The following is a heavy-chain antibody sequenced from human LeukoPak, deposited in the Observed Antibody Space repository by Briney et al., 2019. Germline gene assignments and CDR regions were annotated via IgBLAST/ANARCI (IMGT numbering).Heavy chain of an antibody. D-gene: IGHD6-19*01. Sequence: GGSLRLSCAASGFISTNAWMSWVRQAPGKGLEWVVRIKSKTDGGATDFAAPVKGRFTISRDDSKNTLYLQMNSLKIEDTAVYYCTTEYRDSSGWYGAFDIWGQGTMVTVSS. J-gene: IGHJ3*02. V-gene: IGHV3-15*01. CDR3: TTEYRDSSGWYGAFDI. CDR2: IKSKTDGGAT. CDR1: GFISTNAW.